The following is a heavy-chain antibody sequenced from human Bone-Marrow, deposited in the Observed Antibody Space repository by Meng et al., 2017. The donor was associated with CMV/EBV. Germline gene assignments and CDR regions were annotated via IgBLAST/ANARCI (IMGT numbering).Heavy chain of an antibody. J-gene: IGHJ6*02. CDR1: GFTFTGHY. V-gene: IGHV1-2*02. CDR3: AGDQHGMDV. Sequence: ASVKVSCKASGFTFTGHYLHWVRQAPGQGLEWMGWINPNSGDTNYVQKFQGRVTMTRDTSISTAYMELSRLRSDDTAVYYCAGDQHGMDVCGQGTTVTVSS. CDR2: INPNSGDT.